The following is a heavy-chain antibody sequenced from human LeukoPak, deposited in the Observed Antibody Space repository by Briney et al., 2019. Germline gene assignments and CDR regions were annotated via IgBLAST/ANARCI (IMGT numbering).Heavy chain of an antibody. Sequence: GGSLRLSCAASGFTLSSYAMTWVRQAPGKGREWVSAISGSGGSTYYTDSVRDRFPLPRNNSKNTVYLQLNGLRAEDTAVYYCATLRPGGDCFDFWGQGTLVTVSS. CDR1: GFTLSSYA. D-gene: IGHD4-23*01. CDR2: ISGSGGST. CDR3: ATLRPGGDCFDF. V-gene: IGHV3-23*01. J-gene: IGHJ4*02.